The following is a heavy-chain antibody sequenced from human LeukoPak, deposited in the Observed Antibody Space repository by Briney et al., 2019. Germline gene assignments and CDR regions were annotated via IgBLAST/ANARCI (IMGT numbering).Heavy chain of an antibody. J-gene: IGHJ6*02. CDR1: GFTVSSNY. V-gene: IGHV3-66*01. D-gene: IGHD2-8*02. CDR3: ARDLPKAYWDYGMDV. Sequence: GGSLRLSCAASGFTVSSNYMNWVRQAPGKGLEWLSVIYYDGTTNYADSVKGRFIISRDTSKNTLYLQMNSLRAEDTAVYYCARDLPKAYWDYGMDVWGQGTTVTVSS. CDR2: IYYDGTT.